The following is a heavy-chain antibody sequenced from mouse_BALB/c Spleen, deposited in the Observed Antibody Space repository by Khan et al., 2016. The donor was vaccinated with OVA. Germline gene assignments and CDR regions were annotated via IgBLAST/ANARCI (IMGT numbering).Heavy chain of an antibody. CDR2: ICGGGTT. D-gene: IGHD2-10*02. CDR3: AKGVWSYYYAVDY. Sequence: QVQLKESGPGLVAPSQSLSITCSVSGFSLTDYDVSWIRQPPGKGLEWLGVICGGGTTYYYSVLESRLNISKDNSKSRVFLKMNSLQTDDTAMYYCAKGVWSYYYAVDYWGQGTSVTVSS. J-gene: IGHJ4*01. V-gene: IGHV2-6-5*01. CDR1: GFSLTDYD.